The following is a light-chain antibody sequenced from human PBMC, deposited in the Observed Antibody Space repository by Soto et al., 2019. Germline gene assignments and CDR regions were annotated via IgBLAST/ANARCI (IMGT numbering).Light chain of an antibody. CDR3: RQRSNWPIT. J-gene: IGKJ5*01. CDR1: QSVSSY. V-gene: IGKV3-11*01. Sequence: EIVLTQSPATLSLSPGERATLSCRASQSVSSYLAWYQQKPGQAPRLLIYDASNRATGIPARFSGSGSGTDFTLTISSLEPEHFAVYYCRQRSNWPITVGQGTRLEIK. CDR2: DAS.